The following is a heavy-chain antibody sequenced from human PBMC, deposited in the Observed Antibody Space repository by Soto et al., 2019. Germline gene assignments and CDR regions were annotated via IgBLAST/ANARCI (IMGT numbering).Heavy chain of an antibody. D-gene: IGHD3-3*01. CDR1: GGSISSSSYY. Sequence: SETLSLTCTVSGGSISSSSYYWGWIRQPPGKGLEWIGSIYYSGSTYYNPSLKSRVTISVDTSKDQFSLKLSSVTAADTAVYYCARGGNFWSGYPYFDYWGQGTLVTVSS. V-gene: IGHV4-39*01. CDR2: IYYSGST. CDR3: ARGGNFWSGYPYFDY. J-gene: IGHJ4*02.